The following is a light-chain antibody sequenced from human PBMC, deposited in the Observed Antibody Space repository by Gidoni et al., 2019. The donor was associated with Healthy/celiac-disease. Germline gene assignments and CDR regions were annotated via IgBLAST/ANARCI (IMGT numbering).Light chain of an antibody. CDR1: QSVSSY. V-gene: IGKV3-11*01. J-gene: IGKJ2*02. CDR2: DAS. Sequence: ETVLTHSPATLSLSLGERATLSCRASQSVSSYLAWYQQKPGQAPRLLIYDASTRATGIPARFSGSGSGTDFTLTITSLEPEDFAVYYCQQRSNWPGTFGQGTKLDIK. CDR3: QQRSNWPGT.